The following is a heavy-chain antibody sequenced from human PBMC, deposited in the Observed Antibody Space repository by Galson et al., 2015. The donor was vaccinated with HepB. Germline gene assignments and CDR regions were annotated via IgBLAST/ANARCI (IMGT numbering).Heavy chain of an antibody. CDR3: AKDTYYLGV. CDR2: IRYDGTNK. Sequence: SLRLSCAASGFMFSNYDMHWVRQAPGKGLEWVTFIRYDGTNKNYAASVKGRFTISRDNSKNTLYLEMTSLRVDDTAVYYCAKDTYYLGVWGQGTTVTVSS. D-gene: IGHD3-16*01. J-gene: IGHJ6*02. CDR1: GFMFSNYD. V-gene: IGHV3-30*02.